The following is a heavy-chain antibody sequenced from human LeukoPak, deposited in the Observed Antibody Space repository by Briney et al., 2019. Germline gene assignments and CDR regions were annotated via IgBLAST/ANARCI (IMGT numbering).Heavy chain of an antibody. CDR3: ARGGQPSGSYGY. CDR2: IIPILGIA. J-gene: IGHJ4*02. D-gene: IGHD1-26*01. CDR1: GGTFSSYS. Sequence: SVKVSCKASGGTFSSYSISWVRQAPGQGLEWMGRIIPILGIANYAQKFQGRVTITADKSTSTAYMELSSLRSEDTAVYYCARGGQPSGSYGYWGQGTLVTVSS. V-gene: IGHV1-69*04.